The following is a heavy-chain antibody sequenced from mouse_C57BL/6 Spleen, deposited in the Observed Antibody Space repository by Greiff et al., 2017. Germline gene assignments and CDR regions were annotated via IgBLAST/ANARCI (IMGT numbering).Heavy chain of an antibody. Sequence: QVQLKQSGPELVKPGASVKISCKASGYAFSSSWMNWVKQRPGKGLEWIGRIYPGDGDTNYNGKFKGKATLTADKSSSTAYMQLSSLTSEDSAVYFCAREGNYYGRDFDVWGTGTTVTVSS. D-gene: IGHD1-1*01. CDR1: GYAFSSSW. CDR3: AREGNYYGRDFDV. V-gene: IGHV1-82*01. CDR2: IYPGDGDT. J-gene: IGHJ1*03.